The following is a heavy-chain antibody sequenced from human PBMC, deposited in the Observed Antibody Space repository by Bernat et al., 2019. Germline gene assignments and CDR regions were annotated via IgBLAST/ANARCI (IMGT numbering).Heavy chain of an antibody. D-gene: IGHD3-9*01. V-gene: IGHV3-23*01. J-gene: IGHJ4*02. CDR3: AKGGGYYDILPGYYPYFDY. CDR1: GFTFSSYA. Sequence: EVQLLESGGGLVQPGGSLRLSCAASGFTFSSYAMSWVRQAPGKGLEWVSAISGSGGSTYYADSVKGRFTISRDNSKNTLYLQMNSLRAEDTAVYYCAKGGGYYDILPGYYPYFDYWGQGTLVTVSS. CDR2: ISGSGGST.